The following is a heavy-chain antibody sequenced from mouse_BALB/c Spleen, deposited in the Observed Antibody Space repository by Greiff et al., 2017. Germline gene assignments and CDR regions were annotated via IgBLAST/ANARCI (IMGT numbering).Heavy chain of an antibody. CDR1: GFTFSSFG. V-gene: IGHV5-17*02. CDR2: ISSGSSTI. D-gene: IGHD2-3*01. CDR3: ARWYDEGFAY. J-gene: IGHJ3*01. Sequence: EVKLMESGGGLVQPGGSRKLSCAASGFTFSSFGMHWVRQAPEKGLEWVAYISSGSSTIYYADTVKGRFTISRDNPKNTLFLQMTSLRSEDTAMYYCARWYDEGFAYWGQGTLVTVSA.